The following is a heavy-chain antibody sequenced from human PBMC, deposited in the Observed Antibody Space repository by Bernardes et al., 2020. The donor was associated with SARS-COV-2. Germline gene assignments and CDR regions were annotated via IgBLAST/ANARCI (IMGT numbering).Heavy chain of an antibody. CDR3: ARDRDYYDSSGFDY. J-gene: IGHJ4*02. CDR2: IKQDGSEK. D-gene: IGHD3-22*01. Sequence: GSLRLSCSASGFTFSSYWMSWARQAPGKGLEWVANIKQDGSEKYYVDSVKGRFTISRDNAKNSLYLQMNSLRAEDTAVYYCARDRDYYDSSGFDYWGQGTLVTVSS. CDR1: GFTFSSYW. V-gene: IGHV3-7*01.